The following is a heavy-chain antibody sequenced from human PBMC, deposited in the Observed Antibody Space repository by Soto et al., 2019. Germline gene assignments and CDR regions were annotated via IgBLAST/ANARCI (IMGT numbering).Heavy chain of an antibody. J-gene: IGHJ2*01. CDR3: ARDKAPYYDFWSGYPTYWYFDL. D-gene: IGHD3-3*01. V-gene: IGHV1-3*01. Sequence: ASVKVSCKASGYTFTIYAMHWVRQAPGQRLEWMGWINAGNGNTKYSQKFQGRVTITRDTSASTAYMELSSLRSEDTAVYYCARDKAPYYDFWSGYPTYWYFDLWGRHPGHRLL. CDR1: GYTFTIYA. CDR2: INAGNGNT.